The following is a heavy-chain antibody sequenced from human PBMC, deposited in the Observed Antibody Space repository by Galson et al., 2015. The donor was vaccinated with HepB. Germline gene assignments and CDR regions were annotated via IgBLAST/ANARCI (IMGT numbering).Heavy chain of an antibody. CDR2: IYSGGST. Sequence: SLRLSCAASGFTVSSNYMSWVRQAPGKGLEWVSVIYSGGSTYYADSVKGRFTISRDNSKNTLYLQMNSLRAEDTAVYYCARDRRSRWRIVGATTGYWGQGTLVTVSS. D-gene: IGHD1-26*01. CDR1: GFTVSSNY. J-gene: IGHJ4*02. V-gene: IGHV3-66*01. CDR3: ARDRRSRWRIVGATTGY.